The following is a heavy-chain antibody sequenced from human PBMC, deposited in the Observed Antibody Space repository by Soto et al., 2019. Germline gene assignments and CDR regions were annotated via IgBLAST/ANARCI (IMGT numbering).Heavy chain of an antibody. D-gene: IGHD3-16*01. CDR1: GYTFTSYY. Sequence: ASVKVSCKASGYTFTSYYMHWVRQALGQGLEWMGIINPSGGSTSYAQKFQGRVTMTRDTSTSTVYMELSSLRSEDTAVYYCARDPFGASYYYYGMDVWGQGTTVTVSS. CDR3: ARDPFGASYYYYGMDV. CDR2: INPSGGST. V-gene: IGHV1-46*03. J-gene: IGHJ6*02.